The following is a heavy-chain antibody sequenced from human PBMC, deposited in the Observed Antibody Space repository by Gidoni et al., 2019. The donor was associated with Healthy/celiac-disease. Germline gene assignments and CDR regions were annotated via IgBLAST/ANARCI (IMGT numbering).Heavy chain of an antibody. D-gene: IGHD5-18*01. CDR2: IYYSGST. CDR1: GGSISSSSYY. J-gene: IGHJ4*02. Sequence: QLQLQESGPGLVKPSETLSLTCTVSGGSISSSSYYWGWIRQPPGKGLEWIGSIYYSGSTYYNPSLKSRVTISVDTSKNQFSLKLSSVTAADTAVYYCARFQSYGGYFDYWGQGTLVTVSS. CDR3: ARFQSYGGYFDY. V-gene: IGHV4-39*01.